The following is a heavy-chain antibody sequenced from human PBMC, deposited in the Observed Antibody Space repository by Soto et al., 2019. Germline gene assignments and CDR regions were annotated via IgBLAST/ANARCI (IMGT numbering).Heavy chain of an antibody. CDR2: SDFSGRLT. V-gene: IGHV3-23*01. D-gene: IGHD6-19*01. CDR1: GFTSS. J-gene: IGHJ4*02. Sequence: EVQILGSGGALIQPGGSLRLSCAASGFTSSMTWVRQAPGKGLEWVSASDFSGRLTYYADSVKGRFTIFRDTSVNTLFLQMNSLRTEDTAVYYCANILVGQWLVPGGYWGPGTLVTVSS. CDR3: ANILVGQWLVPGGY.